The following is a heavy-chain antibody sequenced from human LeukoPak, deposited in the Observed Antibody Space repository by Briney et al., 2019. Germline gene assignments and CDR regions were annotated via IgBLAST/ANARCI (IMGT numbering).Heavy chain of an antibody. J-gene: IGHJ4*02. Sequence: SQTLSLTRTVSGGSVSSGSDFWGWIRQPPGKGLEWIGYIYYSGSPNSNPSLKSRVTISVDTSKDQFSLKLSSVAAADTAVYYCARESYYRSGSYRYGYWGQGTLVTVSS. CDR3: ARESYYRSGSYRYGY. CDR1: GGSVSSGSDF. D-gene: IGHD3-10*01. V-gene: IGHV4-61*01. CDR2: IYYSGSP.